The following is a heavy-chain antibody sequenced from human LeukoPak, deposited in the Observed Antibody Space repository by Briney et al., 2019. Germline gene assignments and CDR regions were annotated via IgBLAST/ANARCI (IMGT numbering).Heavy chain of an antibody. CDR3: ARHGDGATVTARGYYYYYMDV. CDR2: IIPIFGTA. J-gene: IGHJ6*03. D-gene: IGHD4-17*01. V-gene: IGHV1-69*05. CDR1: GGTFSSYA. Sequence: GASVKVSCKASGGTFSSYAISWVQQAPGQGLEWMGGIIPIFGTANYAQKFQGRVTITTDESTSTAYMELSSLRSEDTAVYYCARHGDGATVTARGYYYYYMDVWGKGTTVTVSS.